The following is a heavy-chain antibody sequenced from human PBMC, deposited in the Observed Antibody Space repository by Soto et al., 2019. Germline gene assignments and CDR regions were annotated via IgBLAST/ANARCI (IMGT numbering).Heavy chain of an antibody. CDR3: ARHWYDFWSGYVYYYYFGMDV. Sequence: SETLSLTCTVSGGSISSSSYYWGWIRQPTGKGLEWIGSIYYSGSTYYNPSLKSRVTISVDTSKNQFSLKLSSVTAADTAVYYCARHWYDFWSGYVYYYYFGMDVWGQGTTVT. CDR1: GGSISSSSYY. CDR2: IYYSGST. V-gene: IGHV4-39*01. D-gene: IGHD3-3*01. J-gene: IGHJ6*02.